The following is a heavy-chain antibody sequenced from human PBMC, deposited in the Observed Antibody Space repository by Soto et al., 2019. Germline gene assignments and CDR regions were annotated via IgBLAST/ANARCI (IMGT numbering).Heavy chain of an antibody. D-gene: IGHD4-17*01. CDR3: AGDYGGNFNWFDP. Sequence: PSETLSLTCTVSGGSISSYYWSWIRQPPGKGLEWIGYSYYSGSTNYNPSLKSRVTISVDTSKNQFSLKLSSVTAADTAVYYCAGDYGGNFNWFDPWGQGTLVTVSS. V-gene: IGHV4-59*01. J-gene: IGHJ5*02. CDR1: GGSISSYY. CDR2: SYYSGST.